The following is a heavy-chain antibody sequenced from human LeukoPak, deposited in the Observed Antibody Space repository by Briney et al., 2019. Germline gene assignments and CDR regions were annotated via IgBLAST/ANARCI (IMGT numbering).Heavy chain of an antibody. J-gene: IGHJ4*02. CDR1: GYTFTSYG. Sequence: GASVKVSCKASGYTFTSYGISWVRQAPGQGLEWMGWISAYNGNTNYAQKLQGRVTMTTDTSTSTAYMELRSPRSDDTAVYYCARDFRLTVRGVILDYWGQGTLVTVSS. CDR3: ARDFRLTVRGVILDY. V-gene: IGHV1-18*01. D-gene: IGHD3-10*01. CDR2: ISAYNGNT.